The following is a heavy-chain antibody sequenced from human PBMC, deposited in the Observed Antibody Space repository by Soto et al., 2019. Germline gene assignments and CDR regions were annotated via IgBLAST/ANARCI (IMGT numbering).Heavy chain of an antibody. CDR1: GHSDTTKDFF. Sequence: SETLSLTCTVSGHSDTTKDFFCSWLRQAPGRGLEWIAYIYHGGTTHYNPAFRSRVTMSVDTAKTQFSLNLASVTAADTAVYYCARGRPKFFGAGSAFDYWGQGPPVTVYS. CDR2: IYHGGTT. V-gene: IGHV4-30-4*08. D-gene: IGHD3-16*01. J-gene: IGHJ4*02. CDR3: ARGRPKFFGAGSAFDY.